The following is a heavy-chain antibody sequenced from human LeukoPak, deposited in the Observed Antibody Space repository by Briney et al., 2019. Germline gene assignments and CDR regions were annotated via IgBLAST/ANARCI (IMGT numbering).Heavy chain of an antibody. Sequence: SQTLSLTCAISGDSVSTNSVAWNWIRQSPSRGLEWLGRTYYRSKWYNDYAVSVKSRITLNPETSKNQFSLQLNSVTPEDTAVYYCARGMAPFDYWGQGTLVTVSS. CDR1: GDSVSTNSVA. V-gene: IGHV6-1*01. D-gene: IGHD5-24*01. J-gene: IGHJ4*02. CDR3: ARGMAPFDY. CDR2: TYYRSKWYN.